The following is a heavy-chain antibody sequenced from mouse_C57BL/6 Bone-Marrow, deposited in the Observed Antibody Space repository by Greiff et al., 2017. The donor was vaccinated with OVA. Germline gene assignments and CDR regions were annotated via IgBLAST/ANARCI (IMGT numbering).Heavy chain of an antibody. Sequence: QVQLQQSGAELVRPGASVTLSCKASGYTFTDYEMHWVKQTPVHGLEWMGAIDPETGGTAYNQKFKGKAILTADKSSSTAYMELRSLTSEDSAVYYCTRSDGYFWYFDVWGTGTTVTVSS. J-gene: IGHJ1*03. CDR3: TRSDGYFWYFDV. CDR2: IDPETGGT. D-gene: IGHD2-3*01. V-gene: IGHV1-15*01. CDR1: GYTFTDYE.